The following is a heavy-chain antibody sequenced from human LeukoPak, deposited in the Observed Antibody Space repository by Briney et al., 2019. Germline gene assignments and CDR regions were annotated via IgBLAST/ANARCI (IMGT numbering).Heavy chain of an antibody. D-gene: IGHD2-15*01. Sequence: ASVKVSCKASGYTFTSYGISWVRQAPGQGLEWVGWISAYNGNTNYAQKLQGRVTMTTDTSTSTAYMELRSLRSDDTAVYYCARTLVGVSGGSFQILGDYGFDYWGQGTLVTVSS. V-gene: IGHV1-18*04. CDR1: GYTFTSYG. J-gene: IGHJ4*02. CDR2: ISAYNGNT. CDR3: ARTLVGVSGGSFQILGDYGFDY.